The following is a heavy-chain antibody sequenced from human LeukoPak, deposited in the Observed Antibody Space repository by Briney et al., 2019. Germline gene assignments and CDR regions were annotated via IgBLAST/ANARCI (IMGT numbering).Heavy chain of an antibody. CDR2: ISGSGGST. Sequence: GGSLRLSCAASASTFSSYAMSWVRQAPGKGLEWVSAISGSGGSTYYADSVKGRFTISRDTSKNTLYLQMNSLRAEDTAVYYCAKEGVYSSSWYGNWYFDLWGSGPLVTVSS. D-gene: IGHD6-13*01. CDR1: ASTFSSYA. CDR3: AKEGVYSSSWYGNWYFDL. J-gene: IGHJ2*01. V-gene: IGHV3-23*01.